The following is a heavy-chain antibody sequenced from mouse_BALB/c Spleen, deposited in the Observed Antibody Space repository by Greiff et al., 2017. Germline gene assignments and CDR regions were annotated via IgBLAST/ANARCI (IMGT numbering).Heavy chain of an antibody. J-gene: IGHJ2*01. CDR3: ARILGRGDY. CDR2: IDPSDSYT. CDR1: GYTFTSYW. D-gene: IGHD4-1*01. Sequence: QLQQPGAELVKPGASVKLSCKASGYTFTSYWMHWVKQRPGQGLEWIGEIDPSDSYTNYNQKFKGKATLTVDKSSSTAYMQLSSLTSEDSAVYYCARILGRGDYWGQGTTLTVSS. V-gene: IGHV1-69*02.